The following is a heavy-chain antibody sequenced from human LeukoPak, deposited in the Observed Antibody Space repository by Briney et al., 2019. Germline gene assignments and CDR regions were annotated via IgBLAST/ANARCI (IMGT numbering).Heavy chain of an antibody. V-gene: IGHV3-23*01. J-gene: IGHJ4*02. CDR3: ARNENSGWGYFDY. Sequence: GGSLRLSCAASGFTFSSYAMSWVRQAPGKGLEWVSVIGGSNGITFYVGSVKGRFAISRDNSKDTLYLQMNSLRAEDTAVYYCARNENSGWGYFDYWGQGTLVTVSS. CDR1: GFTFSSYA. D-gene: IGHD5-12*01. CDR2: IGGSNGIT.